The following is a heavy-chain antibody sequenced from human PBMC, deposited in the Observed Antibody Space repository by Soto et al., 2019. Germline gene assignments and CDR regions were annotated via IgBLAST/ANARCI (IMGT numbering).Heavy chain of an antibody. CDR3: ARDYMVRGRHSNWFDP. CDR1: GFSFSSSW. Sequence: EVQLVESGGGLVQPGGSLRLSCAASGFSFSSSWMHWVRQGPGKGLVWVSRINSDGSSTKYVDSVQGRFTISRDNAKNTLYLQMNNLRAEDTAVYYCARDYMVRGRHSNWFDPWGHGTLVTVSS. J-gene: IGHJ5*02. V-gene: IGHV3-74*01. CDR2: INSDGSST. D-gene: IGHD3-10*01.